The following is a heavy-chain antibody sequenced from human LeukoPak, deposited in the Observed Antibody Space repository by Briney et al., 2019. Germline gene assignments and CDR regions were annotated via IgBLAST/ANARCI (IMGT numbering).Heavy chain of an antibody. V-gene: IGHV4-34*01. CDR2: INHSGST. CDR1: GGSFSGYY. Sequence: KPPETLSLTCAVYGGSFSGYYWSWIRQPPGKGLEWIGEINHSGSTNYNPSLKSRVTISVDTSKNQFSLKLSSVTAADTAVYYCARRGFGRNRAFDIWGQGTMVTVSS. D-gene: IGHD1-14*01. J-gene: IGHJ3*02. CDR3: ARRGFGRNRAFDI.